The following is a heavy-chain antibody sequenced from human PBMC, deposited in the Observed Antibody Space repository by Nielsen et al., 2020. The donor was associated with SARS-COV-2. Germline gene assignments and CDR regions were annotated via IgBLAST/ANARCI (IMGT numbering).Heavy chain of an antibody. CDR2: IYHRGST. CDR3: ARDCSCGLGSSPSYYFDY. J-gene: IGHJ4*02. Sequence: SETLSLTCAVYDGSFSGYYWTWIRQPPGKGLEWIGEIYHRGSTNYSPSLKTRVTISVDKSKNQFSLELRSVTAADTAVYYCARDCSCGLGSSPSYYFDYWGQGTLVTVSS. D-gene: IGHD7-27*01. V-gene: IGHV4-34*01. CDR1: DGSFSGYY.